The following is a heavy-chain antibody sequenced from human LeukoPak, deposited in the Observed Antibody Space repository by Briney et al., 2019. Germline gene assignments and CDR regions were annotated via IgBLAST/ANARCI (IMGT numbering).Heavy chain of an antibody. J-gene: IGHJ4*02. CDR2: IYYSGST. CDR3: AREASRAGSYYFDY. CDR1: GGSINSYY. V-gene: IGHV4-59*01. D-gene: IGHD3-10*01. Sequence: KSWETLSLTCTVSGGSINSYYWIWIRQPPGKGLEWIGYIYYSGSTSYNPSLKSRVTISVDTSKNQFSLKLRSVTAADTAVYFCAREASRAGSYYFDYWGQGTLLTVSS.